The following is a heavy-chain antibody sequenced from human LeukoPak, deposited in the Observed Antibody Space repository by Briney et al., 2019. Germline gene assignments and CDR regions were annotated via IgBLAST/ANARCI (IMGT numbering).Heavy chain of an antibody. CDR1: GFTFSSYG. Sequence: GGSLRLSCAASGFTFSSYGMHWVRQAPGKGLEWVAFIRYDGSNKYYADSVKGRFTISRDNSKNTLYLQMNSLRAEDAAVYYCAKDAPDYGSGSYTDYWGQGTLVTVSS. CDR2: IRYDGSNK. CDR3: AKDAPDYGSGSYTDY. V-gene: IGHV3-30*02. J-gene: IGHJ4*02. D-gene: IGHD3-10*01.